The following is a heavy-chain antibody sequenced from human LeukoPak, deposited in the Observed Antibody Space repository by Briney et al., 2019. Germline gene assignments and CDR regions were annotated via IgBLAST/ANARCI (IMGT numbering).Heavy chain of an antibody. CDR3: ARGERSNVDIVATSPFVIFDY. D-gene: IGHD5-12*01. CDR1: GGSFSGYY. V-gene: IGHV4-34*01. CDR2: INHSGST. J-gene: IGHJ4*02. Sequence: SETLSLTCAVYGGSFSGYYWSWIRQPQGMGLEGIGEINHSGSTNYNPSLKSRVTISVDTSKNQFSLKLSSVTAADTAVYYCARGERSNVDIVATSPFVIFDYWGQGTLVTVSS.